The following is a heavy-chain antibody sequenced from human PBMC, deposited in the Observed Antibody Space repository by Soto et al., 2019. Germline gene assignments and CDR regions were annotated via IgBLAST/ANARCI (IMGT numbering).Heavy chain of an antibody. CDR3: AKDGGLGGVLDAFDI. Sequence: GGSLRLSCAASGFTFSSYAMSWVRQAPGKGLEWVSAISGSGGSTYYADSVKGRFTISRDNSKNTLYLQMNSLRAEDTAVYDCAKDGGLGGVLDAFDIWGQGTRVTVSS. CDR2: ISGSGGST. V-gene: IGHV3-23*01. D-gene: IGHD3-16*01. CDR1: GFTFSSYA. J-gene: IGHJ3*02.